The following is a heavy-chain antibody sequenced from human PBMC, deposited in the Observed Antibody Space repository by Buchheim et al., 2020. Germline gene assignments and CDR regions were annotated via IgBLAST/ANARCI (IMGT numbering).Heavy chain of an antibody. CDR2: INHSGST. CDR1: GGSFSGYY. J-gene: IGHJ4*02. V-gene: IGHV4-34*01. Sequence: QVQLQQWGAGLLKPSETLSLTCAVYGGSFSGYYWNWIRQPPGKGLEWIGEINHSGSTNYNPSLKSRVTISVDTSKNQFSLKLSSVTAADTAVYYCARGSGAEYFFDYWGQGTL. CDR3: ARGSGAEYFFDY.